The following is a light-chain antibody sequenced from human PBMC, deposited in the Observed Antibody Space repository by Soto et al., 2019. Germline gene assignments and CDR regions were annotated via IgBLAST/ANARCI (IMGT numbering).Light chain of an antibody. CDR1: HSINMW. Sequence: DIQMTQSPSTLSASVGDRVTITCRASHSINMWVAWYQQKPGQAPKLLMYDVSTLQSGVPSRFSGSASGTQFTLTISDLQSYDFATYYCQQFHSYPLTFGGGTKVEIK. V-gene: IGKV1-5*01. CDR2: DVS. CDR3: QQFHSYPLT. J-gene: IGKJ4*01.